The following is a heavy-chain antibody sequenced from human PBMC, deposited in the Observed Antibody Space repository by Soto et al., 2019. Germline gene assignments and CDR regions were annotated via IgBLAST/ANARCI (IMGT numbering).Heavy chain of an antibody. J-gene: IGHJ6*03. Sequence: SLKVSCKASGGTFSSYAISWVRHAPGQVLEGIGVIIPIFGTANYAKKFQGRVTITADESTRTDYMELTSMRSEDTDVYYCALGSTMVREGMEVWGKGTTVTVSS. CDR2: IIPIFGTA. V-gene: IGHV1-69*13. D-gene: IGHD3-10*01. CDR1: GGTFSSYA. CDR3: ALGSTMVREGMEV.